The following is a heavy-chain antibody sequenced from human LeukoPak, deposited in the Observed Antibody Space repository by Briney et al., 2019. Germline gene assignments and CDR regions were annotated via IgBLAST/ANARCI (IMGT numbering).Heavy chain of an antibody. D-gene: IGHD5-12*01. V-gene: IGHV4-59*01. CDR1: GGSISSYY. CDR2: IYYSGST. J-gene: IGHJ6*03. CDR3: ARDLRDGGYDFDYYYYMDV. Sequence: SETLPLTCTASGGSISSYYWSWIRQPPGKGLEWIGYIYYSGSTNYNPSLKSRVAISVDTSKNQFSLKLSSVTAADTAVYYCARDLRDGGYDFDYYYYMDVWGKGTTVTVSS.